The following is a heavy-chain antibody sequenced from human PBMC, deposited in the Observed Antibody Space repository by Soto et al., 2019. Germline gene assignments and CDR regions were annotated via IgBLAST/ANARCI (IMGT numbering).Heavy chain of an antibody. CDR3: ARDRGSSWYVYYYYGMDV. Sequence: GGSLRLSCAASGFTFSSYGMHWVRQAPGKGLEWVAVIWYDGSNKYYADSVKGRFTISRDNSKNTLYLQMNSLRAEDTAVYYCARDRGSSWYVYYYYGMDVWGKGTTVTVSS. J-gene: IGHJ6*04. CDR1: GFTFSSYG. CDR2: IWYDGSNK. V-gene: IGHV3-33*01. D-gene: IGHD6-13*01.